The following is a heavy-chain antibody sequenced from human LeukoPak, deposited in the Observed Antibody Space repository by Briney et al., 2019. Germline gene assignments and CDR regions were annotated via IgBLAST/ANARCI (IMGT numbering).Heavy chain of an antibody. V-gene: IGHV3-30-3*01. Sequence: GRSLRLSCAASVFTFSSYSMHWVRQAPGKGLEWVAVISYDGSNKYYADSVKGRFTISRDNSKNTLYLQMNSLRAEDTAVYYCARDSVGATNYFDYWGQGTLVTVSS. D-gene: IGHD1-26*01. J-gene: IGHJ4*02. CDR3: ARDSVGATNYFDY. CDR1: VFTFSSYS. CDR2: ISYDGSNK.